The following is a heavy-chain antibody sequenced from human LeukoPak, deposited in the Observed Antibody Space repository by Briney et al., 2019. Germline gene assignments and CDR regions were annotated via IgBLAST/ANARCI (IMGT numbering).Heavy chain of an antibody. Sequence: SVKVSCKASGGTFSSYAISWVRQAPGQGLEWMGRIIPILGIANYAQKFQGRVTITADKSTSTAYMELSSLRSEDTAVYYCARDSLGYCSGGSCYSGAFDIWGQGTMVTVSS. J-gene: IGHJ3*02. CDR2: IIPILGIA. CDR3: ARDSLGYCSGGSCYSGAFDI. V-gene: IGHV1-69*04. CDR1: GGTFSSYA. D-gene: IGHD2-15*01.